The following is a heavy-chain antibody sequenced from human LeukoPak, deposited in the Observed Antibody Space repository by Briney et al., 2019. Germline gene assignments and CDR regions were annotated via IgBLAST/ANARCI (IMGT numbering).Heavy chain of an antibody. D-gene: IGHD5-24*01. V-gene: IGHV3-74*01. CDR3: SGWDGYNEY. J-gene: IGHJ4*02. Sequence: PGGSLRLSCAASGFTFSSYWMHWVRQAPGKGLVWVSRINSDGSSTSYADSVKGRFTISRDNAKNTLYLQMNSLKSEDTAVYYCSGWDGYNEYWGQGTLVTVSS. CDR2: INSDGSST. CDR1: GFTFSSYW.